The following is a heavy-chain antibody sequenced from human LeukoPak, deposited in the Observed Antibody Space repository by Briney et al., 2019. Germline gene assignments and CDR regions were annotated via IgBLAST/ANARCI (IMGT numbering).Heavy chain of an antibody. V-gene: IGHV3-7*01. CDR1: GFTFSKYW. CDR3: ARGGSYGSFDY. CDR2: MKPDGSEK. Sequence: GGPLRLSCAASGFTFSKYWISWVRQAPGKGLDWVANMKPDGSEKYYVHSVKGRFTISRDNAKNSLYLQMNSLRAEDTAVYYCARGGSYGSFDYWGQGTLVTVSS. D-gene: IGHD5-18*01. J-gene: IGHJ4*02.